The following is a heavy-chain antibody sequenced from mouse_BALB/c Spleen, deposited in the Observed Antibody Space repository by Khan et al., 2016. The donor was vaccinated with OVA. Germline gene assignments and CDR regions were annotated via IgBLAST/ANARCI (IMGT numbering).Heavy chain of an antibody. V-gene: IGHV1-76*01. CDR3: AREESLYYFDY. CDR1: GYIFTNYW. D-gene: IGHD6-2*01. Sequence: QVQLQQSGAELARPGASVKLSCKTSGYIFTNYWIHWVKQRSGQGLEWIARIYPGTDNTYYSEKLKDKATLTADKSSSTAYMQLSSLKSEDSAVYFCAREESLYYFDYWGQGTTLTVSS. CDR2: IYPGTDNT. J-gene: IGHJ2*01.